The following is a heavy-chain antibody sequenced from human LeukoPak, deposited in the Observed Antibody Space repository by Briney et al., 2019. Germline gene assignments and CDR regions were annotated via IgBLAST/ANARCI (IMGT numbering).Heavy chain of an antibody. Sequence: RSLRLSCAASGFSFSSYWMNWVRQAPGKGLVWVAHINTDGRTTTYADSVKGRFTVARDNAKNTLYLEMNRLRAEDTAVYYCARDNTYMFDYWGQGTQVTVSS. J-gene: IGHJ4*02. CDR2: INTDGRTT. D-gene: IGHD2-2*02. CDR3: ARDNTYMFDY. V-gene: IGHV3-74*01. CDR1: GFSFSSYW.